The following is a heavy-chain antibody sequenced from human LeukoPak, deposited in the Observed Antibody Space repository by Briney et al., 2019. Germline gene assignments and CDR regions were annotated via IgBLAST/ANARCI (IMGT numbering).Heavy chain of an antibody. J-gene: IGHJ3*02. Sequence: PGGSLRLSCATSQFNFNKFGMTWVRQAPGKGLEWVSSISGNGDTQYADSVQGRFAISRDNSKNTLYLQMNSLRVEDTAVYFCAKDPNGDYIGTFDIWGQGTMVTVSS. V-gene: IGHV3-23*01. CDR1: QFNFNKFG. D-gene: IGHD4-17*01. CDR2: ISGNGDT. CDR3: AKDPNGDYIGTFDI.